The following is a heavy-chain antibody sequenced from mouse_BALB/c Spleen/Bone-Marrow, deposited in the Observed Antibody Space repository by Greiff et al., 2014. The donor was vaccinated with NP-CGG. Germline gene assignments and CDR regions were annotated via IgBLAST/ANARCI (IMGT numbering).Heavy chain of an antibody. V-gene: IGHV14-3*02. CDR2: IDPANGNT. Sequence: VQLKESGAELVKPGASVKLSCTAFGFKIEDTYMHWVKQRPEQGLEWIGRIDPANGNTKYDPKFQGKATITADTSSNTAYLQLSSLTSEDTAVYYCAEITTAAYYVMDYWGQGTSVTVSS. CDR3: AEITTAAYYVMDY. CDR1: GFKIEDTY. J-gene: IGHJ4*01. D-gene: IGHD1-2*01.